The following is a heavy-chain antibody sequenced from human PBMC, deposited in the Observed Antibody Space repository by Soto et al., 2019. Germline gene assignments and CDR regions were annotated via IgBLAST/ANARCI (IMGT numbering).Heavy chain of an antibody. D-gene: IGHD5-12*01. J-gene: IGHJ4*02. CDR1: GFTFSSYG. Sequence: QVQLVESGGGVVQPGRSLRVSCAASGFTFSSYGMNWVRQAPGKGLEWVALIWYDGSNQYYADSVKGRFTISRDNSQKILYLQMNNLRAEDTAVYYCARAPYSGYESIYYFDFWGQGTLVTVSS. V-gene: IGHV3-33*01. CDR3: ARAPYSGYESIYYFDF. CDR2: IWYDGSNQ.